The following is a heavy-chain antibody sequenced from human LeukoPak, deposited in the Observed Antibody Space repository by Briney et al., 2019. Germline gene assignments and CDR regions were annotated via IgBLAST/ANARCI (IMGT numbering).Heavy chain of an antibody. CDR2: IYSDNT. V-gene: IGHV3-53*01. D-gene: IGHD3-10*01. CDR1: GFTVSSNS. J-gene: IGHJ4*02. Sequence: PGGSLRLSCTVSGFTVSSNSMSWVRQAPGKGLEWVSFIYSDNTHYSDSVKGRFTISRDNAKNSLYLQMNSLRAEDTAVYYCARDPGSGSFDYWGQGTLVTVSS. CDR3: ARDPGSGSFDY.